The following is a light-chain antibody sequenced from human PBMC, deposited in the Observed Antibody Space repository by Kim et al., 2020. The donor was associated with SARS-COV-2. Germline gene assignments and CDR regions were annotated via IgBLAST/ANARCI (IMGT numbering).Light chain of an antibody. J-gene: IGLJ3*02. CDR1: SSNIGNNY. Sequence: SVLTQPPSASGTPGQRVTISCSGSSSNIGNNYVYWYQQIPGTAPRLLIYRNNLRPSGVPDRLSGSKSGTSASLAISGLRSEDEALYYCLTWDDSLSGPLFGGGTQLTVL. V-gene: IGLV1-47*01. CDR2: RNN. CDR3: LTWDDSLSGPL.